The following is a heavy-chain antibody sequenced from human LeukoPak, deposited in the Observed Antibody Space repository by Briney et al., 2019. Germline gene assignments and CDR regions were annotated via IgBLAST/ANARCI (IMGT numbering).Heavy chain of an antibody. J-gene: IGHJ5*02. Sequence: SETLSLTCTVSGDSISSSNYFWGWIRQPPGKGLEWIGSMFYYGSTYYNATLKSRVTISLDTSKKQFSLKLRSVTAADTAVYYCARGGITSLLNWFDPWGQGILVTVSS. CDR3: ARGGITSLLNWFDP. CDR1: GDSISSSNYF. V-gene: IGHV4-39*07. CDR2: MFYYGST. D-gene: IGHD3-16*01.